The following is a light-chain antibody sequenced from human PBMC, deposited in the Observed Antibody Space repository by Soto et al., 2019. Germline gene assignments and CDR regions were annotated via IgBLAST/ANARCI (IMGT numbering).Light chain of an antibody. CDR1: NTDVENYNF. Sequence: QSVLTQPASVSGSPGQSITIACTGINTDVENYNFVSWYQQHPGKAPKLMIYEDYKRPSGVSNRFSGSKSGNTASLTISGLQTEDEADYYCCSYAGSSTLYVFGTGTKVTVL. CDR2: EDY. CDR3: CSYAGSSTLYV. J-gene: IGLJ1*01. V-gene: IGLV2-23*01.